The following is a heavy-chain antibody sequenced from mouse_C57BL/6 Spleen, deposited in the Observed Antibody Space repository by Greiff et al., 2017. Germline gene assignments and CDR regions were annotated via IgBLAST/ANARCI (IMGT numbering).Heavy chain of an antibody. CDR2: IYPGDGDT. V-gene: IGHV1-82*01. Sequence: QVQLKESGPELVKPGASVTISCKASGYAFSSSWMNWVKQRPGKGLEWIGRIYPGDGDTNYNGKFKGKATLTADKSSSTAYMQLSSLTSEDSAVYFCARAGDYEDYFDYWGQGTTLTVSS. D-gene: IGHD2-4*01. CDR3: ARAGDYEDYFDY. CDR1: GYAFSSSW. J-gene: IGHJ2*01.